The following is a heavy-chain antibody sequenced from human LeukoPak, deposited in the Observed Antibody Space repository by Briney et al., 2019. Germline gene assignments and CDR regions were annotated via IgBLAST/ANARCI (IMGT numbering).Heavy chain of an antibody. Sequence: GGSLRLSCAASGFTFSSYAMSWVRQAPGKGLEWVSAISGSGGSTYYADSVKGRFAISRDNAKNSLYLQMNSLRAEDTAVYYCATSYGSGSYIVWFDPWGQGTLVTVSS. CDR3: ATSYGSGSYIVWFDP. D-gene: IGHD3-10*01. CDR1: GFTFSSYA. J-gene: IGHJ5*02. V-gene: IGHV3-23*01. CDR2: ISGSGGST.